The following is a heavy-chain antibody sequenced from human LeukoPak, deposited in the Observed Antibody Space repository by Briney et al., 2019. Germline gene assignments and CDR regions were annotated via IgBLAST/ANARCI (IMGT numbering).Heavy chain of an antibody. D-gene: IGHD6-13*01. J-gene: IGHJ4*02. CDR3: ARGQLYSSTGVDY. V-gene: IGHV4-59*01. CDR1: GGSISSYY. CDR2: IYYSGST. Sequence: PETLSLTCTVSGGSISSYYWSWIRQPPGKGLEWIGYIYYSGSTNYNPSLKSRVTISVDTSKNQFSLKLSSVTAADTAVYYCARGQLYSSTGVDYWGQGTLVTVSS.